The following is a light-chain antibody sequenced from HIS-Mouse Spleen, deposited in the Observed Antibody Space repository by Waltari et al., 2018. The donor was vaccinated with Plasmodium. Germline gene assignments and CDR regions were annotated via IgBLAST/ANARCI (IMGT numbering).Light chain of an antibody. CDR3: SSYAGSNNLV. CDR1: STDVGGYTY. V-gene: IGLV2-8*01. J-gene: IGLJ2*01. CDR2: EVI. Sequence: QSALTQPPSASGSPGPSVTLSCTATSTDVGGYTYVPWYQQHPGKAPKLMIYEVIKRPSGVPDRFSGSKSGNTASLTVSGLQAEDEADYYCSSYAGSNNLVFGGGTKLTVL.